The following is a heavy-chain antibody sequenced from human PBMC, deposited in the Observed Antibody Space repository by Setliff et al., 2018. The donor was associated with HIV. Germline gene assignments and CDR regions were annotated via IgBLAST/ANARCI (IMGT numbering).Heavy chain of an antibody. J-gene: IGHJ4*02. CDR3: ASAHSSLSVYDYRFDSSGYDY. D-gene: IGHD3-22*01. CDR2: IYIGGSST. Sequence: GGSLRLSCAASGFTFNNDAMSWVRQAPGKGLEWVSVIYIGGSSTYYADSVKGRFTISRDKSRNTVFLQMNSLRAEDTAVYYCASAHSSLSVYDYRFDSSGYDYWGQGTLVTVSS. CDR1: GFTFNNDA. V-gene: IGHV3-23*03.